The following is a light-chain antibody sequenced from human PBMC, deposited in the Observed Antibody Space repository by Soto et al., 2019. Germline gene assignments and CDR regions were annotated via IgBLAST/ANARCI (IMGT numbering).Light chain of an antibody. CDR2: RNN. Sequence: QSVLTQPPSASGTPGQRVTVSCSGSSSNIGSNYVYWYQQLPGTAPKLLIYRNNQRPSGVPDRFSGSKSGTSASLAISGLRSEDAADYYCAACDDSLSGHHVFGTGTKVTVL. CDR1: SSNIGSNY. V-gene: IGLV1-47*01. CDR3: AACDDSLSGHHV. J-gene: IGLJ1*01.